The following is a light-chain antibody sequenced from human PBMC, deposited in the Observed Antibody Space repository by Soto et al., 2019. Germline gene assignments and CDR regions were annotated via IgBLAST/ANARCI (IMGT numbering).Light chain of an antibody. CDR1: QSVGSN. V-gene: IGKV3-15*01. CDR3: QKYDSAPWT. Sequence: EIVMTQSPATLSVSLGERATLSCRASQSVGSNLAWYQQKPGQAPRLLIYGASTLQSGVPSRFSGSGSGTDFTLTISSLQPEDVATYYCQKYDSAPWTFGQGTKVEIK. J-gene: IGKJ1*01. CDR2: GAS.